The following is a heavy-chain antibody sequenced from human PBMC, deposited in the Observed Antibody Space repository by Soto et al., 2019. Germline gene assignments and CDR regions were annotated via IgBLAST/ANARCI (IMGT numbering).Heavy chain of an antibody. CDR2: IYHSGST. CDR3: ARGLDY. CDR1: GGSISSNNW. J-gene: IGHJ4*02. V-gene: IGHV4-4*02. Sequence: SETLSLTCYVSGGSISSNNWWNWVRQPPGEGPEWIGEIYHSGSTNYNPSLKGRVTISVDKSKNQFSLKLSSVTAADTAVYYCARGLDYWGQGTLVTVSS.